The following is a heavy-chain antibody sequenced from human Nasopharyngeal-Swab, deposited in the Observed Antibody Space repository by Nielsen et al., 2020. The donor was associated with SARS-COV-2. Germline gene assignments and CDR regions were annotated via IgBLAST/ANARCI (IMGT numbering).Heavy chain of an antibody. J-gene: IGHJ3*02. CDR2: IYYSGST. D-gene: IGHD2-2*01. CDR3: ARPNTPEDIVVVPAAIAFDI. V-gene: IGHV4-39*01. Sequence: RQAPGKGLEWIGSIYYSGSTYHNPSLKSRVTISVDTSKNQFSLKLSSVTAADTAVYYCARPNTPEDIVVVPAAIAFDIWGQGTMVTVSS.